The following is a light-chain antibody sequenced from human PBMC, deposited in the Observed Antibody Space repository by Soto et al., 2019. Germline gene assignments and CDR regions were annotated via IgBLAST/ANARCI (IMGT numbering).Light chain of an antibody. J-gene: IGKJ3*01. Sequence: EIVMTQSPATLSVSPGERATLSCRASQSVSSNLAWYQQKPGQAPRLLIYGASTRATGIPARFSGSGSGTEFTLTISSLQSEDFAVYYCQQYNKWPPIFTFGPGTEVDIK. CDR2: GAS. CDR1: QSVSSN. V-gene: IGKV3-15*01. CDR3: QQYNKWPPIFT.